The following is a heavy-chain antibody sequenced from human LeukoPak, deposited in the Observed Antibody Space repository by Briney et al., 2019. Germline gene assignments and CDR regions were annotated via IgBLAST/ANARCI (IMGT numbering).Heavy chain of an antibody. CDR1: GGSISSSNYY. CDR3: ARHEIRGGIPGGLDY. CDR2: INYSGST. J-gene: IGHJ4*02. D-gene: IGHD1-1*01. Sequence: KASETLSLTCTVSGGSISSSNYYWGWIRQPPGKGLEWIGSINYSGSTHYNPSLKSRVTISVDTSKDQFSLKLSSVTAADTAVYYCARHEIRGGIPGGLDYWGQGTLVTVSS. V-gene: IGHV4-39*01.